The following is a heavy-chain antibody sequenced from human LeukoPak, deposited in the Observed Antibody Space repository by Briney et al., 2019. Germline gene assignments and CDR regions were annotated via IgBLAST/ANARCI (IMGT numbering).Heavy chain of an antibody. CDR1: GGSISSYY. Sequence: SETLSLTCTVSGGSISSYYWSWIRQPPGKGLEWIGYIYYSGSTNYNPSLKSRVTISVDTSKNQFSLKLSSVTAADTAVYYCARDRSVGVGGYYGMDVWGQGTTVTVSS. CDR3: ARDRSVGVGGYYGMDV. D-gene: IGHD3-16*01. V-gene: IGHV4-59*01. CDR2: IYYSGST. J-gene: IGHJ6*02.